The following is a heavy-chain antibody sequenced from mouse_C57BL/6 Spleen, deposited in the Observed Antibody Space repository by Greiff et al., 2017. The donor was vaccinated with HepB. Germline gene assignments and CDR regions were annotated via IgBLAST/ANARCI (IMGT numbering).Heavy chain of an antibody. V-gene: IGHV1-82*01. J-gene: IGHJ4*01. D-gene: IGHD2-13*01. CDR3: ARSEDGDYVGAMDY. CDR2: IYPGDGDT. Sequence: QVQLQQSGPELVKPGASVKISCKASGYAFSSSWMNWVKQRPGKGLEWIGRIYPGDGDTNYNGKFKGKATLTADKSSSTAYMQLSSLTSEDSAVYFCARSEDGDYVGAMDYWGQGTSVTVSS. CDR1: GYAFSSSW.